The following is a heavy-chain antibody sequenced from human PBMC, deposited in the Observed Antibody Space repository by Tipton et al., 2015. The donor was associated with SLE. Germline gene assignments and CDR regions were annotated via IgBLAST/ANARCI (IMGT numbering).Heavy chain of an antibody. CDR3: ARDGANSYYMDV. D-gene: IGHD4/OR15-4a*01. CDR1: GFTVSSNY. V-gene: IGHV3-66*02. Sequence: SGFTVSSNYMSWVRQAPGKGLEWVSVIYSGGSTYYADSVKGRFTISRDNSKNTLYLQMNSLRAEDTAVYYCARDGANSYYMDVWGKGTTVTVSS. J-gene: IGHJ6*03. CDR2: IYSGGST.